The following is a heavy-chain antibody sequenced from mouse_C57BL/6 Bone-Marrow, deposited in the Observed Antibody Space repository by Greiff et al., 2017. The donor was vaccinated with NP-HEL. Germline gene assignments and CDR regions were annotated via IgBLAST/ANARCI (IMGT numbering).Heavy chain of an antibody. J-gene: IGHJ2*01. Sequence: VKLLESGAELARPGASVKMSCKASGYTFTSYTMHWVKQRPGQGLEWIGYINPSSGYTKYNQKFKDKATLTADKSSSTAYMQLSSLTSEVSAVYYCARGGKDFDYWGQGTTLTVSS. CDR2: INPSSGYT. CDR3: ARGGKDFDY. D-gene: IGHD1-1*01. V-gene: IGHV1-4*01. CDR1: GYTFTSYT.